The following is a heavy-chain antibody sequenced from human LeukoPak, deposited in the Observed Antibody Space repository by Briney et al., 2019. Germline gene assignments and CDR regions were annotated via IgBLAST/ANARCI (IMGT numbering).Heavy chain of an antibody. Sequence: GRSLRLSCAASGFTVSSNYMSWVRQAPGKGLEWVSVIYSGGSTYYADSVKGRFTISRDNSKNTLYLQMNSLRAEDTAVYYCARATVTTSDYWGQGTLVTVSS. D-gene: IGHD4-17*01. V-gene: IGHV3-66*01. J-gene: IGHJ4*02. CDR3: ARATVTTSDY. CDR1: GFTVSSNY. CDR2: IYSGGST.